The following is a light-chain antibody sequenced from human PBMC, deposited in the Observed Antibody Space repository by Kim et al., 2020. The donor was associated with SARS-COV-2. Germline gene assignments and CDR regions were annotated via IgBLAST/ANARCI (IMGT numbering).Light chain of an antibody. J-gene: IGLJ1*01. CDR2: QNI. Sequence: SYELTQPPSVSVSPGQTASITCSGDNLGNKYVCWYQHKPGQSPVLVLYQNIKRPSGIPERFSGSNSGNTATLTISGTQAMDEADYYCQAWDSRNYV. V-gene: IGLV3-1*01. CDR3: QAWDSRNYV. CDR1: NLGNKY.